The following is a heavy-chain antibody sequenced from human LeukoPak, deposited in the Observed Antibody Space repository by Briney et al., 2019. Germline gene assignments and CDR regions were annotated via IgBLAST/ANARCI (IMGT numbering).Heavy chain of an antibody. Sequence: GGSLRLSCAASGFTFSSYAMSWVRQAPGMGLEWVSAIRGSGGSTYYADSVKGRFTISRDNSKNTLYLQMNSLRAEDTAVYYCAKDAPVNIVVVPAANSWGQGTLVTVSS. J-gene: IGHJ4*02. CDR2: IRGSGGST. CDR3: AKDAPVNIVVVPAANS. CDR1: GFTFSSYA. D-gene: IGHD2-2*01. V-gene: IGHV3-23*01.